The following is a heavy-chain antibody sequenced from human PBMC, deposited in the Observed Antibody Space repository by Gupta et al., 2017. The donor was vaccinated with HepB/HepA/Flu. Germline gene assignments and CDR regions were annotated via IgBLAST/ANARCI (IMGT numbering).Heavy chain of an antibody. V-gene: IGHV3-53*04. CDR1: GFTVSSNY. CDR3: ARNKYYYEFDP. D-gene: IGHD3-22*01. CDR2: IYSGGST. Sequence: EVQLVESGGGLVQPGGSLRLSCAASGFTVSSNYMSWVRQAPGKGLEWVSVIYSGGSTYYADSVKGRLTIARHKAKNTLYLKMKSLRAEDTAVYYGARNKYYYEFDPGGQGTLVTVSS. J-gene: IGHJ5*02.